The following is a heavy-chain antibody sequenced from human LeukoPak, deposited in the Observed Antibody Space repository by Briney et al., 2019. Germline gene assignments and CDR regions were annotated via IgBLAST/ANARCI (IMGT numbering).Heavy chain of an antibody. V-gene: IGHV3-23*01. D-gene: IGHD3-3*01. Sequence: GGSLRLSCTASGFTFSNYAMTRVRQAPGKGLAWVSSISSTGGGTYFADSVKGRFTISRDNSKNTLYMQLNSVRDEDTAVYYCAKGGYYTDPYDVWGQGTVVTVSS. CDR1: GFTFSNYA. J-gene: IGHJ3*01. CDR2: ISSTGGGT. CDR3: AKGGYYTDPYDV.